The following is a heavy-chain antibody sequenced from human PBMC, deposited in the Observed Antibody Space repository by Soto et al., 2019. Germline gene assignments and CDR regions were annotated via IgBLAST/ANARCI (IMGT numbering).Heavy chain of an antibody. CDR3: GRGRSGQIVIFY. J-gene: IGHJ4*02. CDR1: GYTFTSYY. CDR2: IGPESGAT. D-gene: IGHD1-26*01. V-gene: IGHV1-2*02. Sequence: ASVKVSCKASGYTFTSYYMHWVRQAPQQGPEWMGEIGPESGATRYAEKFRGRVTMTMDTSITTVYMELRNLSPDDTAVYYCGRGRSGQIVIFYWGQGTPVTVSS.